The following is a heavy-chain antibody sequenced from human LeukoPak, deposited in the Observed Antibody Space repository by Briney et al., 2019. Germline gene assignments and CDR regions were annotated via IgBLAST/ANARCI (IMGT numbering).Heavy chain of an antibody. V-gene: IGHV3-23*01. Sequence: GGSLRLSCAASGFTFSSHEMNWVRHTPGKGLDWVSAISGSGGGTYYADSVRGRFTISRDNSKNTLYLQMTSLRADDTAVYYCAKGVGYGGDAAADYWGQGTLVTVSS. CDR1: GFTFSSHE. J-gene: IGHJ4*02. CDR2: ISGSGGGT. CDR3: AKGVGYGGDAAADY. D-gene: IGHD4-23*01.